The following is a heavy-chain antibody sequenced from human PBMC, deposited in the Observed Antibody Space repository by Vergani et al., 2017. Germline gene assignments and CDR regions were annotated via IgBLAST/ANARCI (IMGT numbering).Heavy chain of an antibody. CDR2: IYPCDSDT. CDR1: GYSFTSYW. Sequence: EVQLVQSGAEVKTPGESLKISCKGSGYSFTSYWIGWVRQMPGKGLEWMGIIYPCDSDTRYSPSFQGQVTISADKSISTAYLQWSSLKASDTAMYYCARPDSSSSIANWYFDLGGRGTLVTVSA. D-gene: IGHD6-6*01. CDR3: ARPDSSSSIANWYFDL. J-gene: IGHJ2*01. V-gene: IGHV5-51*01.